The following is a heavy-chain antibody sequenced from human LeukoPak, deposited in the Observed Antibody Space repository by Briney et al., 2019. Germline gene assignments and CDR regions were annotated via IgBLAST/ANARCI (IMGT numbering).Heavy chain of an antibody. CDR3: AKGDYYGSGSTFKNGMDV. V-gene: IGHV3-23*01. CDR1: GFTFSRYT. CDR2: VTASAGNT. D-gene: IGHD3-10*01. Sequence: GGSLRLSCAASGFTFSRYTMKWVRQAPGKGLEWVSAVTASAGNTYYADSVKGRFTISRDNPKNTLYLQVNSLRAEDTAVYYCAKGDYYGSGSTFKNGMDVWGQGTTVTVSS. J-gene: IGHJ6*02.